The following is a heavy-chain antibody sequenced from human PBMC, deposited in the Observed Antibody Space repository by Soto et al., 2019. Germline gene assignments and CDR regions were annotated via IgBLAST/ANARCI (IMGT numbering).Heavy chain of an antibody. J-gene: IGHJ4*02. CDR2: IIPILGIA. V-gene: IGHV1-69*04. Sequence: ASVKVSCKASGGTFSSYTISWVRQAPGQGLEWMGRIIPILGIANYAQKFQGRVTITADKSTSTAYMELSSLRSEDTAVYYCARESVSGRRYCSGGSCYAITPFDYWGQGTLVTVSS. D-gene: IGHD2-15*01. CDR3: ARESVSGRRYCSGGSCYAITPFDY. CDR1: GGTFSSYT.